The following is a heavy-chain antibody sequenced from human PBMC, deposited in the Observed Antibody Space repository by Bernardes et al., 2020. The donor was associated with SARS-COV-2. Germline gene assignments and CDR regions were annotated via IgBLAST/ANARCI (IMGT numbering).Heavy chain of an antibody. CDR2: ISYDGNNK. CDR1: GFTLSSYA. D-gene: IGHD6-19*01. V-gene: IGHV3-30-3*01. Sequence: GGSLRLSRAASGFTLSSYAMNWVRQAPGKGLEWVAVISYDGNNKYYADSVKGRFTISRDNSKNTLYLQMNSLRGEDTAVYYCARDVHSSGDGGIDYWGQGTLVTVSS. J-gene: IGHJ4*02. CDR3: ARDVHSSGDGGIDY.